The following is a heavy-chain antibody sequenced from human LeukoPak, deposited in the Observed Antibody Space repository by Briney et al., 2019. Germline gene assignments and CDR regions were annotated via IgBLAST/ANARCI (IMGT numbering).Heavy chain of an antibody. CDR3: AKDMEPYDGRGYWYFDL. V-gene: IGHV3-9*01. CDR2: ISWNSGSI. D-gene: IGHD5-12*01. CDR1: GFTFDDYA. Sequence: GGSLRLSCAASGFTFDDYAMHWVRQAPGKGLEWVSGISWNSGSIGYADSVKGRFTIPRDNAKNSLYLQMNSLRAEDTALYYCAKDMEPYDGRGYWYFDLWGRGTLVTVSS. J-gene: IGHJ2*01.